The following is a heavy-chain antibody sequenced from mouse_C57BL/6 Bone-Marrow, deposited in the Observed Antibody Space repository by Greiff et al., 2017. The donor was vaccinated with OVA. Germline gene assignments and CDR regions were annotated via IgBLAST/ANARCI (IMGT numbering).Heavy chain of an antibody. J-gene: IGHJ2*01. D-gene: IGHD2-4*01. V-gene: IGHV1-18*01. Sequence: VQLQQSGPELVKPGASVKIPCKASGYTFTDYNMDWVKQSHGKSLEWIGDINPNNGGTIYNQKFKGKATLTVDKSSSTAYMELRSLTSEDTAVYYFARSRLRRGYYFDYWGQGTTLTVSS. CDR3: ARSRLRRGYYFDY. CDR2: INPNNGGT. CDR1: GYTFTDYN.